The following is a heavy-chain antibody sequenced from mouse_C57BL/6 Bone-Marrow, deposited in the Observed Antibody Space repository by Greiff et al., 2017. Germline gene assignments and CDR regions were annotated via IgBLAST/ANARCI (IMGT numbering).Heavy chain of an antibody. CDR3: AREGDGSSSLFAY. Sequence: QVQLQQLAAALVMPGASVKLSCKASGYTFTSYWMLWVKQRPGQGLEWIGEIDPSDSYTNYTQKFKGKSTVTVDKSSSTAYMQLSSLTAEDSAVYYCAREGDGSSSLFAYWGQGTLVTVSA. V-gene: IGHV1-69*01. J-gene: IGHJ3*01. CDR2: IDPSDSYT. CDR1: GYTFTSYW. D-gene: IGHD1-1*01.